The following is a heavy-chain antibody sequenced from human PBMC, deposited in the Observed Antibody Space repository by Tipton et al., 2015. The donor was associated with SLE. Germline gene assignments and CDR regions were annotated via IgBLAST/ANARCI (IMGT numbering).Heavy chain of an antibody. J-gene: IGHJ4*02. V-gene: IGHV4-34*01. CDR1: GGSFSGYY. D-gene: IGHD6-6*01. Sequence: TLSLTCAVYGGSFSGYYWSWIRQPPGKGLEWIGEINHSGSTNYNPSLKSRVTISVDTSKNQFSLKLNSVTAADTAVYYCARGRAARHFDYWGQGTLVTVSS. CDR3: ARGRAARHFDY. CDR2: INHSGST.